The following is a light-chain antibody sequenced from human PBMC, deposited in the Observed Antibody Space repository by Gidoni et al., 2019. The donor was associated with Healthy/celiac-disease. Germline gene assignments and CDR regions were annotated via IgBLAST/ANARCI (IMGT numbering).Light chain of an antibody. CDR3: QQYYSTPFT. J-gene: IGKJ3*01. V-gene: IGKV4-1*01. CDR1: QSVLSSSNNKNY. CDR2: WAS. Sequence: DIVMTQSPYSLAVSLGERATINCKSRQSVLSSSNNKNYLAWYQQKPGQPTKLLIDWASTRESGVPDRFSGSGSGTDVTLTISCLQAEDVAVYYCQQYYSTPFTFXXXTKVDIK.